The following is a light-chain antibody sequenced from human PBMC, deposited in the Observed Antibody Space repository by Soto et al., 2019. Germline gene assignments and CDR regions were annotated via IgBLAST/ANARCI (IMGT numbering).Light chain of an antibody. Sequence: DIQMTQTPPSLSASVGDRVTITCRASQDISKYLAWYQVKPGTIPRLLIYAATTLQSGVPSRFSGRGSGTDFALTISTLQPDDVATYCYQRYDSAPLSSFGPGTRVDGK. J-gene: IGKJ3*01. CDR3: QRYDSAPLSS. V-gene: IGKV1-27*01. CDR2: AAT. CDR1: QDISKY.